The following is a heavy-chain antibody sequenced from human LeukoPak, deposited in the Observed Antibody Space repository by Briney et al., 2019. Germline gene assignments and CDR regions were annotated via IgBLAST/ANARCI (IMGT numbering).Heavy chain of an antibody. CDR2: IYSGGST. CDR3: ARVSPVFNLDY. J-gene: IGHJ4*02. D-gene: IGHD1-14*01. Sequence: GGSLRLSCAASGFTVSSNYMSWVRQAPGKGLEWVSVIYSGGSTYYADSVKGRFTISRDNSKNTLYLQMNSLRAEDTAVYYCARVSPVFNLDYWGQGTLVTVSS. V-gene: IGHV3-53*01. CDR1: GFTVSSNY.